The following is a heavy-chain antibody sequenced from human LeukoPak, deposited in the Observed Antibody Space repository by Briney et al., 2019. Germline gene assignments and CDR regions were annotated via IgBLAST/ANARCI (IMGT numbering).Heavy chain of an antibody. Sequence: GGSLRLSCAASGFAFSTYSMNRVRQAPGKGLEWVSCISSSSSYVYYADSLKGRFTISRDNARNSLYLQMNSLRAEDTAVYYCARAIVMGAAYYFDYWGQGTLVTVSS. D-gene: IGHD1-26*01. V-gene: IGHV3-21*01. J-gene: IGHJ4*02. CDR3: ARAIVMGAAYYFDY. CDR1: GFAFSTYS. CDR2: ISSSSSYV.